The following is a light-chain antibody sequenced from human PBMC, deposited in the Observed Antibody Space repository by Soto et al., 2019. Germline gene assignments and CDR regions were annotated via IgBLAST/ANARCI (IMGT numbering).Light chain of an antibody. Sequence: QSALTQPASVSGSPGQSITISCTGTSSDIGGYNYVSWYQQHPGKAPKLMIYHVSDRPSGVSDRFSGSKSGNTASLTISGLQTEDEADYYCSSYTSGSTFVFGTGTKLTVL. CDR2: HVS. V-gene: IGLV2-14*01. J-gene: IGLJ1*01. CDR3: SSYTSGSTFV. CDR1: SSDIGGYNY.